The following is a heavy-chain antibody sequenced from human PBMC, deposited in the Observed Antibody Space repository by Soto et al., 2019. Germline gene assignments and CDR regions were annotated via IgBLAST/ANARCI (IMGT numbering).Heavy chain of an antibody. J-gene: IGHJ5*02. D-gene: IGHD6-13*01. CDR2: INPSSGGT. V-gene: IGHV1-2*02. CDR1: GYPLTAKY. CDR3: AKGGSSWTEWFDP. Sequence: QVQLVHSGAEVKKPGDSVKVSCKASGYPLTAKYLHWVRQAPGQGLEWMGWINPSSGGTKEAQKFRGRVTMTRDTSISAAYMELSRLTSDDTAVYYCAKGGSSWTEWFDPWGQGTLVTVSS.